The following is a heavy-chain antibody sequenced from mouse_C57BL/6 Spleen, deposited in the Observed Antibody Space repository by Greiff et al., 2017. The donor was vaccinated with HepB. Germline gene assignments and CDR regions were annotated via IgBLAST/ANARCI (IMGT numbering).Heavy chain of an antibody. D-gene: IGHD2-2*01. CDR1: GFNIKNTY. V-gene: IGHV14-3*01. CDR3: ARYGYALYYAMDY. J-gene: IGHJ4*01. CDR2: IDPANGNT. Sequence: EVNVVESVAELVRPGASVKLSCTASGFNIKNTYMHWVKQRPEQGLEWIGRIDPANGNTKYAPKFQGKATITADTSSNTAYLQLSSLTSEDTAIYYCARYGYALYYAMDYWGQGTSVTVSS.